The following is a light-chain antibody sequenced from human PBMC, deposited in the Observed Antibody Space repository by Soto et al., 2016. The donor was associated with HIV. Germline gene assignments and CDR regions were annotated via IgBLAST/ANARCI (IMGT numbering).Light chain of an antibody. J-gene: IGLJ2*01. Sequence: SYELTQAPSMSVAPGKTARITCGGNNIGSKSVYWYQQKPGQAPVLVVYDNSDRPSGIPERIFGSNSGNTATLTISRVEAGDEADYYCQVWDSKSDHVVFGGGTKLTVL. CDR1: NIGSKS. CDR2: DNS. CDR3: QVWDSKSDHVV. V-gene: IGLV3-21*03.